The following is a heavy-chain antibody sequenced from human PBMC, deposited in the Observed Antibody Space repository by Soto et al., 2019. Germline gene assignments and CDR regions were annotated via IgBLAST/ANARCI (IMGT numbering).Heavy chain of an antibody. CDR2: ISASSTYI. V-gene: IGHV3-21*01. D-gene: IGHD5-12*01. J-gene: IGHJ4*02. CDR1: GFIFSSYT. CDR3: AGRWLRDPCMD. Sequence: EVQLVESGGGLVKPGGSLRLSCAASGFIFSSYTMNWVRQAPGKGLEWVSSISASSTYIYYADSLKGRFTISRDNAYNSLYLQMNSLRAEDTAVYYCAGRWLRDPCMDWGQRTLATVSS.